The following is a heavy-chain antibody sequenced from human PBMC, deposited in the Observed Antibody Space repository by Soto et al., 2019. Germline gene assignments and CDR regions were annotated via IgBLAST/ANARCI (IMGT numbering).Heavy chain of an antibody. D-gene: IGHD5-12*01. CDR2: FFYSGST. CDR1: GGSMTISGYS. Sequence: SETLSLTCTVSGGSMTISGYSWDWILQPPGKGLEWIGNFFYSGSTYYNSSLKSRLTISVDTSKNQFSLKLSSVTAADTAVYYCARTPTLGYSGYDSDYWGQGTLVTVSS. J-gene: IGHJ4*02. V-gene: IGHV4-39*01. CDR3: ARTPTLGYSGYDSDY.